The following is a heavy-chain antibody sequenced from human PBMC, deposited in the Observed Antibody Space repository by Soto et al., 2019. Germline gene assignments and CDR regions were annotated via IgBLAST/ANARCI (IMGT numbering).Heavy chain of an antibody. D-gene: IGHD3-10*01. CDR2: ISSSSSYI. V-gene: IGHV3-21*01. J-gene: IGHJ6*02. CDR3: ARQSRGVRGVDYYGMDV. CDR1: GFTFSSYS. Sequence: LRLSCAASGFTFSSYSMNWVRQAPGKGLEWVSSISSSSSYIYHADSVKGRFTISRDNAKNSLYLQMNSLRAEDTAVYYCARQSRGVRGVDYYGMDVWGQGTTVTVSS.